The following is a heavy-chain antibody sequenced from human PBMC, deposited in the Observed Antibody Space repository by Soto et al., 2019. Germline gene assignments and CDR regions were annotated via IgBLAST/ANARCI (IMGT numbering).Heavy chain of an antibody. D-gene: IGHD1-26*01. J-gene: IGHJ6*02. CDR1: GYTFTSYG. V-gene: IGHV1-18*01. Sequence: QVQLVQSGAEVKKPGASVKVSCKASGYTFTSYGISWVRQAPGQGLEWMGWISAYNGNTNYAQQLQGRVTMTTDTSTSTAYMELRSLRSDDTAVYYCARDLYSGSYWPLYYYGMDFWGQGTTVTVSS. CDR3: ARDLYSGSYWPLYYYGMDF. CDR2: ISAYNGNT.